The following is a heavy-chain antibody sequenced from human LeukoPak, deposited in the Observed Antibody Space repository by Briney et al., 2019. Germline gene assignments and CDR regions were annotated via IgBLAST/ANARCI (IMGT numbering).Heavy chain of an antibody. V-gene: IGHV3-30*04. Sequence: PGGSLRLSCAASGFTFSSYAMPWVRQAPGKGLEWVALITYDGSKNNYADTVKGRFTISRDNSNNTLYLQMNSLRAEDTAVYYCAREGYNSDWSRIDYWGQGTLVTVSS. CDR2: ITYDGSKN. D-gene: IGHD6-19*01. J-gene: IGHJ4*02. CDR3: AREGYNSDWSRIDY. CDR1: GFTFSSYA.